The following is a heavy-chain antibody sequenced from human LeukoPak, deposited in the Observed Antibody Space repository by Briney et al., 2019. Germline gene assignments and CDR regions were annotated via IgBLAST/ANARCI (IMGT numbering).Heavy chain of an antibody. CDR3: ARDPNGDYIGAFDM. D-gene: IGHD4-17*01. CDR2: ISSSGNTI. CDR1: EFTFSSYE. Sequence: GGSLRLSCAASEFTFSSYEMNWVRQAPGKGLEWVSYISSSGNTIYYADSVKGRFTISRDNSKYTLFLQMNSLRAEDTAVYYCARDPNGDYIGAFDMWGPGTMVTVSS. V-gene: IGHV3-48*03. J-gene: IGHJ3*02.